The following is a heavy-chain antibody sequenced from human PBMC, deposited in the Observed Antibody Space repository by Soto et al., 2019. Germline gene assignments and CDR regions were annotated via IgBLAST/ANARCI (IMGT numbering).Heavy chain of an antibody. CDR3: ARAPKAPAAMFLYY. Sequence: ASVKVSCKASGGTFSSYAISWVRQAPGQGLEWMGGIIPIFGTANYAQKFQGRVTITADESTNTAYMELSSLRSEDTAVYYCARAPKAPAAMFLYYWGQGTLVTVSS. CDR1: GGTFSSYA. CDR2: IIPIFGTA. D-gene: IGHD2-2*01. V-gene: IGHV1-69*13. J-gene: IGHJ4*02.